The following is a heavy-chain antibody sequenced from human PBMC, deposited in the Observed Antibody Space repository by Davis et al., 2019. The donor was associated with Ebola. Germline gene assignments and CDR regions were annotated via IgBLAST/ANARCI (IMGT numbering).Heavy chain of an antibody. J-gene: IGHJ6*02. CDR3: GRGGGIGYYGMDV. Sequence: ASVTVSCKASGYTFTGHYMHWVRQAPGQGLEWMGWINPNSGGTNYAQKFQGWVTMTRDTSISTAYMELSRLRSDDTAVYYCGRGGGIGYYGMDVWGQGATVTVSS. CDR2: INPNSGGT. V-gene: IGHV1-2*04. D-gene: IGHD2-15*01. CDR1: GYTFTGHY.